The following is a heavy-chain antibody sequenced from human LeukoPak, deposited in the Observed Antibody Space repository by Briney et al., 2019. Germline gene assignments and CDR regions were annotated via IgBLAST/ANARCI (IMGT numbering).Heavy chain of an antibody. D-gene: IGHD4-17*01. CDR2: IYDGGST. V-gene: IGHV3-66*01. J-gene: IGHJ5*02. CDR3: ARFYGVPGGWFDP. Sequence: GGSLRLSCAASGITISSNHMSWVRQAPGKGLEWVSVIYDGGSTYYADSVKGRFTISRDNSKNTLYLQMNSLRAEDTAVYYCARFYGVPGGWFDPWGQGTLITVSS. CDR1: GITISSNH.